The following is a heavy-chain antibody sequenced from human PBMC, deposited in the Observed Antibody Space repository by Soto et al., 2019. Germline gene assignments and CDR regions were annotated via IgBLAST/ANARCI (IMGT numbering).Heavy chain of an antibody. CDR1: GGSFSGYY. CDR3: ARGDGGAVAASFDY. CDR2: INHSGST. V-gene: IGHV4-34*01. J-gene: IGHJ4*02. Sequence: QVQLQQWGAGLLKPSETLSLTCAVYGGSFSGYYWSWIRQPPGKGLEWIGEINHSGSTNYNPSLKSRVTISVDTSKNQFSLKLSSVTAADTAVYYCARGDGGAVAASFDYWGQGTLVTVSS. D-gene: IGHD6-19*01.